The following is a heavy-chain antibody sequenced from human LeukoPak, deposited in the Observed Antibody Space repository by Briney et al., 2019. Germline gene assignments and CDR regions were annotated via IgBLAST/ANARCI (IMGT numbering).Heavy chain of an antibody. CDR3: ARDIPQYSGIIGYAFDI. V-gene: IGHV1-69*05. D-gene: IGHD1-26*01. Sequence: GASVKVSCKASGGTFSSYAISWVRQAPGQGLEWMGGIIPIFGTANYAQKFQGRVTITTDESTSTAYMELSSLRSEDTAVYYCARDIPQYSGIIGYAFDIWGQGTMVTVSS. CDR2: IIPIFGTA. J-gene: IGHJ3*02. CDR1: GGTFSSYA.